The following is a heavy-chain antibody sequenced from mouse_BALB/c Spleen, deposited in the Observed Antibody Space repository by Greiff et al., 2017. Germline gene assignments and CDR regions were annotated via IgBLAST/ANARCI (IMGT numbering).Heavy chain of an antibody. CDR3: AREGYYGYAMDY. CDR2: ILPGSGST. D-gene: IGHD1-1*01. V-gene: IGHV1-9*01. CDR1: GYTFSSYW. Sequence: VQLQQSGAELMKPGASVKISCKATGYTFSSYWIEWVKQRPGHGLEWIGEILPGSGSTNYNEKFKGKATFTADTSSNTAYMQLSSLTSEDSAVYYCAREGYYGYAMDYWGQGTSVTVSS. J-gene: IGHJ4*01.